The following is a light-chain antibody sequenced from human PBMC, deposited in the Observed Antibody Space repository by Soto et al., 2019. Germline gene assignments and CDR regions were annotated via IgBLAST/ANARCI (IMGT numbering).Light chain of an antibody. CDR1: SSNIGAGYD. J-gene: IGLJ2*01. Sequence: QSVLTQPPSVSGAPGQRVTISCTGSSSNIGAGYDVHWYQQLPGTAPKLLIYGNSNRPSGVPDRFSGSKSGTSASLAITGLQAEDEADYYFQSSDSSLSGRVVFGGGTKLTVL. CDR2: GNS. CDR3: QSSDSSLSGRVV. V-gene: IGLV1-40*01.